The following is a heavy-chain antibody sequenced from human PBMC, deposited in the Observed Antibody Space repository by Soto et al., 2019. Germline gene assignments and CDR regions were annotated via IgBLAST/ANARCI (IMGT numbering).Heavy chain of an antibody. J-gene: IGHJ6*02. CDR2: IIPIFGTA. CDR3: ARSQYYDFWSGSPYYYYYGMDV. V-gene: IGHV1-69*06. D-gene: IGHD3-3*01. CDR1: GGTFSSYA. Sequence: SVKVSCKASGGTFSSYAISWVRQAPGQGLEWMGGIIPIFGTANYAQKFQGRVTITADKSTSTAYMELSSLRSEDTAVYYCARSQYYDFWSGSPYYYYYGMDVWGQGTTVTVSS.